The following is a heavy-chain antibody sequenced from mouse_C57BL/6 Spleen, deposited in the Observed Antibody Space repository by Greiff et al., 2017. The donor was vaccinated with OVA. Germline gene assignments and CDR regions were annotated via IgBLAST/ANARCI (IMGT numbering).Heavy chain of an antibody. CDR1: GYTFTSYW. CDR3: TRDSSDYYIDY. V-gene: IGHV1-5*01. J-gene: IGHJ2*01. CDR2: IYPGNSDT. D-gene: IGHD3-2*02. Sequence: EVQLQQSGTVLARPGASVKLSCKTSGYTFTSYWMHWVKQRPGQGLEWIGAIYPGNSDTSYNQTVKGKAKLTAVTSASTAYMELISLTNADSAVCDCTRDSSDYYIDYWGQGTTLTVSS.